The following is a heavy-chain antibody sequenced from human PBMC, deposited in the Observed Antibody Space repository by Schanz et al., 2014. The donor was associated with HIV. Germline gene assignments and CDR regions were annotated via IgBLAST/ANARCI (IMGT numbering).Heavy chain of an antibody. D-gene: IGHD1-26*01. CDR2: VIGSGFRT. CDR1: GFTFTNHA. V-gene: IGHV3-23*01. Sequence: EVQLLESGGGLAQPGGSLTLSCAASGFTFTNHALSWVRQAPGRGLEWVSTVIGSGFRTIYADSVKGRFTISRDNSKNTLSLHMNSLRVEDTAVYYCAKAKGSYSATTFYFDFWGQGTLVTVSS. J-gene: IGHJ4*02. CDR3: AKAKGSYSATTFYFDF.